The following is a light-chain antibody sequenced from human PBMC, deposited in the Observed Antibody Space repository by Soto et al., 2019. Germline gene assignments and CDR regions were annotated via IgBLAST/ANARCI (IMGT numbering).Light chain of an antibody. CDR1: QGLSGW. CDR3: LQTNTFPRT. V-gene: IGKV1-12*01. Sequence: DIQMTQSPSSVSASVGDRVTITCRASQGLSGWLDWYQQKPGRAPKLLIYAAYTLHIGVPSRFSGSGSGTEFTLTINSLQPEDSATYYCLQTNTFPRTFGGGTKVEIK. J-gene: IGKJ4*01. CDR2: AAY.